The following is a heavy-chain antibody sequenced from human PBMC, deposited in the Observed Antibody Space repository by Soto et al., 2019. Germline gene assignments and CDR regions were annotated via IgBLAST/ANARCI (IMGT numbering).Heavy chain of an antibody. Sequence: SLRLSCNASGFTVSSSYMSWVRQAPGMGLEWVAVIESGGSTHYADSVKGRFTISRDNSKNMIYLQLHTLRAEDTAVYYCAKDLGPLRLLNYYFYGLDVWGQGTTVTVSS. CDR2: IESGGST. J-gene: IGHJ6*02. CDR1: GFTVSSSY. CDR3: AKDLGPLRLLNYYFYGLDV. D-gene: IGHD2-15*01. V-gene: IGHV3-53*01.